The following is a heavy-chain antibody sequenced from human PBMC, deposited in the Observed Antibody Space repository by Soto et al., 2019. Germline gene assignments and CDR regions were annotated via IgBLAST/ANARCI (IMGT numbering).Heavy chain of an antibody. CDR1: GFTLNSYG. Sequence: GGSLRLSCAASGFTLNSYGMHWVRQAPGKGLEWVAVISYDGSNKYYADSVKGRFTISRDNSKNTLYLQMNSLRAEDTAVYYCVIYCSGWLLYDIDVCGQGTTVPVS. CDR3: VIYCSGWLLYDIDV. CDR2: ISYDGSNK. V-gene: IGHV3-30*03. J-gene: IGHJ6*02. D-gene: IGHD6-19*01.